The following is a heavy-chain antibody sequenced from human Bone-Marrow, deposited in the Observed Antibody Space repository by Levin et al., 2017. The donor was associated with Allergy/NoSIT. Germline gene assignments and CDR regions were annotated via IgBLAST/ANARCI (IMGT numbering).Heavy chain of an antibody. J-gene: IGHJ3*02. D-gene: IGHD2/OR15-2a*01. V-gene: IGHV3-48*03. CDR3: ARGIIGDVRVAHKEAFDI. CDR1: GFIFSSYE. CDR2: ISTSGSAI. Sequence: GGSLRLSCAASGFIFSSYEMNWVRQVPGKGLDWVAYISTSGSAIYYADSVKGRFTISRDNAKNSLNLQMSSLRAEDTAVYYCARGIIGDVRVAHKEAFDIWGQGTMVTVSS.